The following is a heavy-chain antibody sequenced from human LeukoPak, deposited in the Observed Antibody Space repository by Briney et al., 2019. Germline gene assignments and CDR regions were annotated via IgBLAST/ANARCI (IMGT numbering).Heavy chain of an antibody. J-gene: IGHJ4*02. CDR1: GFTFSSYA. CDR3: AKSGYNRFDY. V-gene: IGHV3-23*01. D-gene: IGHD5-24*01. CDR2: ISGSGSGGST. Sequence: GGSLRLSCAASGFTFSSYAMNWVRQAPGKGLEWVSNISGSGSGGSTYYADSVKGRFTISRDNSKNTLYLQMNSLRAEDTAVYYCAKSGYNRFDYWGQGTLVTASS.